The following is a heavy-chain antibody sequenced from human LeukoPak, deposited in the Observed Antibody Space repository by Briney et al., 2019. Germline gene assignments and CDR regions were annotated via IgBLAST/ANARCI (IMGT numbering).Heavy chain of an antibody. J-gene: IGHJ4*02. CDR3: ARGRGGSW. CDR2: ISRSGRTM. V-gene: IGHV3-48*03. D-gene: IGHD1-26*01. Sequence: SGGSLRLSCAASGFTFSSYEMNWVRKAPGKGLEWVSYISRSGRTMYYADSVKGRFTISRDNAKNSLYLQMNSLRAEDTSVYYCARGRGGSWWGQGTLVTVSS. CDR1: GFTFSSYE.